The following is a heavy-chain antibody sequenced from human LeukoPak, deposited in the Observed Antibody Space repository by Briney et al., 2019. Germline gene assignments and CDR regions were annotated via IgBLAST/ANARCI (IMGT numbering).Heavy chain of an antibody. CDR3: ARGRHGYHEDAFDI. CDR1: GGTFSSYA. Sequence: GASVKVSCKASGGTFSSYAISWVRQAPGHGLEWMGRIIPILGIANYAQKFQGGVTITADKSTSTAYMELSSLRSEDTAMYYCARGRHGYHEDAFDIWGQGTMVTVSS. J-gene: IGHJ3*02. CDR2: IIPILGIA. V-gene: IGHV1-69*04. D-gene: IGHD5-24*01.